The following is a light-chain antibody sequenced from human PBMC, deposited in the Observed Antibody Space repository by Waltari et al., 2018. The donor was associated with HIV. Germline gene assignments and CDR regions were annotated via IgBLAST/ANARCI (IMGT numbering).Light chain of an antibody. CDR2: ESS. J-gene: IGKJ4*01. V-gene: IGKV2D-29*01. Sequence: DIVMTQTPLSLSVTPGQPASISYKSSQSLLFSDGKTYLSWYMHKPGQTPQLLFEESSNRFSGVPDRFSGSGSGTEFTLKISRVEADDVGVYYCMQSRQVPLTCGGGTKVEIK. CDR1: QSLLFSDGKTY. CDR3: MQSRQVPLT.